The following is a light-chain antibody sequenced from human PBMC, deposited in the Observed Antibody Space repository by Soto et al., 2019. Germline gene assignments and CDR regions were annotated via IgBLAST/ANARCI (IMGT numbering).Light chain of an antibody. J-gene: IGLJ2*01. CDR2: LEGSGSY. V-gene: IGLV4-60*02. Sequence: QPVLTQSSSASASLGSSVKLTCTLSSGHSSYIIAWHQQQPGKAPRYLMKLEGSGSYNKGSGVPDRFSGSSSGADRYLTISNLQFEDEADYYCETWDSNTLVVFGGVTKLTVL. CDR3: ETWDSNTLVV. CDR1: SGHSSYI.